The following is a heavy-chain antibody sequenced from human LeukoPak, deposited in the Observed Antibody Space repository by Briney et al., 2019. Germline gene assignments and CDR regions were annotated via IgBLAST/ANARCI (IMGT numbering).Heavy chain of an antibody. D-gene: IGHD6-19*01. CDR3: ARGNGYSGGWYWFDS. CDR2: IYISGST. CDR1: GDSISSYY. J-gene: IGHJ5*01. Sequence: PSETLSLTCTVSGDSISSYYWNWIRQPAGKGLEWIGRIYISGSTNHSPSLKSRVTMSMDTSKNQFSLNLSSVSAADTAVYYCARGNGYSGGWYWFDSWGQGTLVTVSS. V-gene: IGHV4-4*07.